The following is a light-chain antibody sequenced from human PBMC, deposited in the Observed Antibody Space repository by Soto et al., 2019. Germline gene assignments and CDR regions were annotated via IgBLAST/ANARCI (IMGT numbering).Light chain of an antibody. CDR3: QQYNNWLRGT. J-gene: IGKJ2*02. CDR1: QSIGIT. Sequence: EIVMTQSPATLSVSPGESATLSCRASQSIGITVAWYQQKPGQAPRLLIYGPSTRVTGIPARFSGSGSGTELTLTISSRQSEDFAIYYCQQYNNWLRGTFGQGTKLEIK. V-gene: IGKV3-15*01. CDR2: GPS.